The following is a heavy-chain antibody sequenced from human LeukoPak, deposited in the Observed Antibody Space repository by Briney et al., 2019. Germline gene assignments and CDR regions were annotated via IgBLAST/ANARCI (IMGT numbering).Heavy chain of an antibody. CDR2: ISGSGGST. Sequence: GGSLRLSCAASGFTFSSYAMSWVRQAPGKGLEWVSAISGSGGSTYYADSVKGRFTISRDNSKNTLYLQMNSLRAEDTAVYYCAEGQPTQGYGGNSGVLWGQGTLVTVSS. CDR1: GFTFSSYA. J-gene: IGHJ4*02. CDR3: AEGQPTQGYGGNSGVL. V-gene: IGHV3-23*01. D-gene: IGHD4-23*01.